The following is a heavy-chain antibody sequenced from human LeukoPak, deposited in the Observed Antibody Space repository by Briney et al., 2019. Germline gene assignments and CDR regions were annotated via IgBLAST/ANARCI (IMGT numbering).Heavy chain of an antibody. Sequence: PGGSLRLSCAASGFTFSNYAMSWVRQAPGKGLEWVSSISVSGGNTYYADSVKGRFTISRDNAKNTLYLQMNSLRAEDTAVYYCARDRRYYDSSGYCTLFGYWGQGTLVTVSS. CDR2: ISVSGGNT. D-gene: IGHD3-22*01. V-gene: IGHV3-23*01. CDR3: ARDRRYYDSSGYCTLFGY. J-gene: IGHJ4*02. CDR1: GFTFSNYA.